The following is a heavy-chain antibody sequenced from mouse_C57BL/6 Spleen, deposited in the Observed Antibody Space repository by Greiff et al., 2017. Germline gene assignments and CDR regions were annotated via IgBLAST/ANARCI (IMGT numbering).Heavy chain of an antibody. CDR2: IYPSDSET. V-gene: IGHV1-61*01. Sequence: QVHVKQPGAELVRPGSSVKLSCKASGYTFTSSWMDWVKQRPGQGLEWIGNIYPSDSETHYNQKFKDKATLTVDKSSSTAYMQLSSLTSEDSAVYYCARHTGTYFDYWGQGTTLKVSS. J-gene: IGHJ2*01. D-gene: IGHD4-1*01. CDR1: GYTFTSSW. CDR3: ARHTGTYFDY.